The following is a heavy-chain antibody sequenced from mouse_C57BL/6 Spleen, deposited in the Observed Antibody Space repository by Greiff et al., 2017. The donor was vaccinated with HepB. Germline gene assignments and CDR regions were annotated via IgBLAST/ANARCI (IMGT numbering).Heavy chain of an antibody. D-gene: IGHD1-1*01. CDR2: IYPGDGDT. CDR3: ARGGTTVVAYWYFDV. V-gene: IGHV1-80*01. J-gene: IGHJ1*03. CDR1: GYAFSSYW. Sequence: QVQLQQSGAELVKPGASVKISCKASGYAFSSYWMNWVKQRPGKGLEWIGQIYPGDGDTNYNGKFKGKATLTADKSSSTAYMQLSSLTSEDSAVYFCARGGTTVVAYWYFDVWGTGTTVTVSS.